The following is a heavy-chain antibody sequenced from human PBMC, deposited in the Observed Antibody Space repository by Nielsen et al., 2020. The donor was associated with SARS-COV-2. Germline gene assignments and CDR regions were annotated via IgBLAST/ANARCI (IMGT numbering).Heavy chain of an antibody. V-gene: IGHV5-10-1*01. Sequence: GESLKISCKGPGYSFTSYWISWVRQMPGKGLEWMGRIDPSDSYTNYSPSFQGHVTISADKSISTAYLQWSSLKASDTAMYYCARVDTAMVDYWGQGTLVTVSS. CDR2: IDPSDSYT. D-gene: IGHD5-18*01. CDR3: ARVDTAMVDY. J-gene: IGHJ4*02. CDR1: GYSFTSYW.